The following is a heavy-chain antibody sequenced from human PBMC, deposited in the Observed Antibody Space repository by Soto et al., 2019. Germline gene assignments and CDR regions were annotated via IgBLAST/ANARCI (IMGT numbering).Heavy chain of an antibody. D-gene: IGHD6-13*01. Sequence: GGSLRLSCAASGFTFSSYDMHWVRQATGKGLEWVSAIGTAGDTYYPGSVKGRFTISRENAKNSLYLQMNSLRAEDTAVYYCARGGAAAAVYYYYGMDVWGQGTTVTVSS. V-gene: IGHV3-13*01. CDR2: IGTAGDT. CDR3: ARGGAAAAVYYYYGMDV. J-gene: IGHJ6*02. CDR1: GFTFSSYD.